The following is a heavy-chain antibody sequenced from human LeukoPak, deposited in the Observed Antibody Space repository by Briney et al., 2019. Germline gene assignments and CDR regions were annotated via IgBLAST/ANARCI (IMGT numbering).Heavy chain of an antibody. CDR2: LEKDGDDI. CDR3: AKDSGTLHGGPDF. CDR1: GFIYSHYG. V-gene: IGHV3-30*02. Sequence: GGSLRLSCGASGFIYSHYGMHWVRQAPGKGLEWVAYLEKDGDDIMYGDSVKGRFTISRDNSKNKVYLQMNSLRSEDTAVYYCAKDSGTLHGGPDFWGQGTLVSVSS. J-gene: IGHJ4*02. D-gene: IGHD3-10*01.